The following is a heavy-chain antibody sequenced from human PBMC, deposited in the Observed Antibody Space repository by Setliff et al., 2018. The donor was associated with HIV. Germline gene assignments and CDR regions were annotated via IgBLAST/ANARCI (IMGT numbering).Heavy chain of an antibody. CDR3: ARSAWPILSGRSEYSWFDP. J-gene: IGHJ5*02. Sequence: KSSETLSLTCTVSDGSISSSSYYWAWIRQPPGKGLEWIGNIDNSGRIYYNPSLKSRVTISVDTSKNQFSLRLSSVTAADTALYYCARSAWPILSGRSEYSWFDPWGQGALVTVSS. D-gene: IGHD3-9*01. V-gene: IGHV4-39*07. CDR2: IDNSGRI. CDR1: DGSISSSSYY.